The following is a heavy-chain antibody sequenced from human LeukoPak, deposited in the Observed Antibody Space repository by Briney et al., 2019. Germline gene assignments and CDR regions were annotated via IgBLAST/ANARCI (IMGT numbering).Heavy chain of an antibody. D-gene: IGHD3-16*02. CDR2: ISSGANSI. CDR1: GFIFSDYY. V-gene: IGHV3-11*01. Sequence: PGGSLRLSCAASGFIFSDYYMSWFRQAPGKGLEGIPFISSGANSIYYADSVKGRFTISRDNAKNSLYLQMNSLRVDDTAVYYCVRRGSRSYWGQGTLVTVSS. CDR3: VRRGSRSY. J-gene: IGHJ4*02.